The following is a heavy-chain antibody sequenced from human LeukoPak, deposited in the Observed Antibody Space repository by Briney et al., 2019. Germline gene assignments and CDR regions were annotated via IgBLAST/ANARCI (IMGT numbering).Heavy chain of an antibody. CDR3: ARGPYSYDSSGAFDI. J-gene: IGHJ3*02. CDR1: GDSISSGDYY. CDR2: ISSSGST. D-gene: IGHD3-22*01. V-gene: IGHV4-61*02. Sequence: PSETLSLTCTVSGDSISSGDYYWSWIRQPAGKGLEWIGRISSSGSTNYNPSLKSRVTISVDTSKNQFSLKLSSVTAADTAVYFCARGPYSYDSSGAFDIRGQGTMVTVSS.